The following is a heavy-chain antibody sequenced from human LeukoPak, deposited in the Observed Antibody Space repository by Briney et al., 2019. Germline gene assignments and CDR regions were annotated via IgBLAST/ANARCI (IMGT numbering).Heavy chain of an antibody. Sequence: GGSLRLSCAASGFTFTSYTMNWVRQAPGKGLEWVSSISSSTIYIYYADSVKGRFTISRDNAKNSVYLQMNSLRAEDTAVYYCARDTSSGRYGGFDYWGQGPLVTVSS. CDR2: ISSSTIYI. CDR3: ARDTSSGRYGGFDY. V-gene: IGHV3-21*01. J-gene: IGHJ4*02. CDR1: GFTFTSYT. D-gene: IGHD6-19*01.